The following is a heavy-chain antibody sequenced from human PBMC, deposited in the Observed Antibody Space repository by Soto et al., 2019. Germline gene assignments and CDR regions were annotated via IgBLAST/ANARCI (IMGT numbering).Heavy chain of an antibody. Sequence: AVKVSCTASGGTFSGYAMRWVRQAPGQGLEWMGGIIPIFGTANYAQKFQGRVTITEDKSTSTACMELSSLRPEDTTVHYCATAPRGTPGMAVWGQGTTVTVSS. CDR1: GGTFSGYA. V-gene: IGHV1-69*06. CDR2: IIPIFGTA. J-gene: IGHJ6*02. D-gene: IGHD3-16*01. CDR3: ATAPRGTPGMAV.